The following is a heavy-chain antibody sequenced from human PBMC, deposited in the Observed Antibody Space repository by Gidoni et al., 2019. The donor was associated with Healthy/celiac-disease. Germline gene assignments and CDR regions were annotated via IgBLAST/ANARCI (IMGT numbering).Heavy chain of an antibody. CDR2: IWYDGSNK. CDR1: GFTFSSYG. Sequence: QVQLVESGGGVVQPGRSLRLSCAASGFTFSSYGMHWVRQAPGKGLEWVAVIWYDGSNKYYADSVKGRFTISRDNSKNTLYLQMNSLRAEDTAVYYCARGGISGYSYGYMAPFDYWGQGTLVTVSS. CDR3: ARGGISGYSYGYMAPFDY. D-gene: IGHD5-18*01. J-gene: IGHJ4*02. V-gene: IGHV3-33*01.